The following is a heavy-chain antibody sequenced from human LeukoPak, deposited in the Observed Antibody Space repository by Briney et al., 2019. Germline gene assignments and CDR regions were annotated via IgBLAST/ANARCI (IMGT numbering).Heavy chain of an antibody. D-gene: IGHD3-10*01. V-gene: IGHV1-18*01. J-gene: IGHJ4*02. Sequence: GASVKVSCKASGYTFTSYGISWVRQAPGQGLEWMGWISAYNGNTNYAQKLQGRVTMTTDTSTSTAYMEQRSLRSDDTAVYYCARVSTPSITMVRGVIIKGSYFDYWGQGTLVTVSS. CDR1: GYTFTSYG. CDR2: ISAYNGNT. CDR3: ARVSTPSITMVRGVIIKGSYFDY.